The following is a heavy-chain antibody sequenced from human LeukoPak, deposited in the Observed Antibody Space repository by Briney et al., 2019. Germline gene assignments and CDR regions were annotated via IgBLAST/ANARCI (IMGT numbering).Heavy chain of an antibody. CDR2: IYYSGIT. J-gene: IGHJ4*02. CDR3: ARVTSGEFADY. CDR1: GGSISIGGYY. Sequence: PSETLSLTCTVSGGSISIGGYYWGWIRQPPGKGLEWIGYIYYSGITYYNPSLKSRVTISVDTSKNQFSLYLSSVTAADTAVYYCARVTSGEFADYWGQGTLVTVSS. V-gene: IGHV4-31*03. D-gene: IGHD3-10*01.